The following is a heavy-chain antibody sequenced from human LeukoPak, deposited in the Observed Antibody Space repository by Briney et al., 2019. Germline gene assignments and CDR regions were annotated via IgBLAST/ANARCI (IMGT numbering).Heavy chain of an antibody. D-gene: IGHD5-18*01. CDR1: GDSISSSPYY. CDR3: ARGGYQQTSTFDF. V-gene: IGHV4-39*07. J-gene: IGHJ4*02. Sequence: PSETLSLTCAVSGDSISSSPYYWVWIRQPPGKGLEWIGGVFYSGTTYYNPSLKSRVTISVDTSKNQFSQQLRSVTAADTAVYYCARGGYQQTSTFDFWGQGTLSPSPQ. CDR2: VFYSGTT.